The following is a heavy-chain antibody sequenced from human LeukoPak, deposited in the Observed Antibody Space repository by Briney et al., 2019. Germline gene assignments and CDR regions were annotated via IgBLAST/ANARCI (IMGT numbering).Heavy chain of an antibody. V-gene: IGHV3-23*01. CDR3: ANFLGELRANYFDY. J-gene: IGHJ4*02. Sequence: GGSLRLSCAASGFTFSSYAMSWVRQAPGKGLDWVSAISGSGGSTYYADSVKGRFTISRDNSKNTLYLQMNSLRAEDTAVYYCANFLGELRANYFDYWGQGTLVTVSS. CDR1: GFTFSSYA. CDR2: ISGSGGST. D-gene: IGHD3-16*01.